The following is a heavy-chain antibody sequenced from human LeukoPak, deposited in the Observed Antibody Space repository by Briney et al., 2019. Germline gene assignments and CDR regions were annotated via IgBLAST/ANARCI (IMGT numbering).Heavy chain of an antibody. CDR2: INHSGST. CDR1: GGSFSGYY. J-gene: IGHJ4*02. V-gene: IGHV4-34*01. Sequence: PSETLSLTCAVYGGSFSGYYWSWIRQPQGKGLEWIGEINHSGSTNYNPSLKSRVTISVDTSKNQFSLKLSSVTAADTAVYYCASRVSGPAVAGTRELDYWGQGTLVTVSS. CDR3: ASRVSGPAVAGTRELDY. D-gene: IGHD6-19*01.